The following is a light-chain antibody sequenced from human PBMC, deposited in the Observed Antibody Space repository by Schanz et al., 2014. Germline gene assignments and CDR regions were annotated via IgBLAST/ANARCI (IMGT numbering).Light chain of an antibody. J-gene: IGLJ3*02. V-gene: IGLV2-23*01. CDR1: SSDNL. Sequence: QSALTQPASVSGSPGQSITISCTGTSSDNLVSWYQQHPGKAPKLLIYEGSKWPSGVSNRFSGSKSGNTASLTISGLQAEDEADYHCCSYAGSSIWVFGGGTKLTVL. CDR2: EGS. CDR3: CSYAGSSIWV.